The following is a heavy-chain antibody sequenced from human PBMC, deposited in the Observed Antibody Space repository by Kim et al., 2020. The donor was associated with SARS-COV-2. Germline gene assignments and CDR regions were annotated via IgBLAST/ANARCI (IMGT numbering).Heavy chain of an antibody. Sequence: ASVKVSCKASGYTFTGYYMHWVRQAPGQGLEWMGWINPNSGGTNYAQKFQGRVTMTRDTSISTAYMELSRLRSDDTAVYYCARDRLWSGYLRRGNWFDPWGQGTLVTVSS. D-gene: IGHD3-3*01. J-gene: IGHJ5*02. V-gene: IGHV1-2*02. CDR3: ARDRLWSGYLRRGNWFDP. CDR2: INPNSGGT. CDR1: GYTFTGYY.